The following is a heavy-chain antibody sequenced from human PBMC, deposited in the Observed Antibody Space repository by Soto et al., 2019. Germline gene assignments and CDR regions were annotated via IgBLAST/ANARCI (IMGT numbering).Heavy chain of an antibody. CDR1: GFTFSSYW. V-gene: IGHV3-74*01. CDR3: ARAPRSIQGYCSSTSCYPNYYYYMDV. Sequence: HPGGSLRLSCAASGFTFSSYWMHWVRQAPGKGLVWISRINSDGSSTSYADSVKGRCTISRDNAKNTLDLQMNSLRAEDTAVYYCARAPRSIQGYCSSTSCYPNYYYYMDVWGKGTTVTGSS. D-gene: IGHD2-2*01. CDR2: INSDGSST. J-gene: IGHJ6*03.